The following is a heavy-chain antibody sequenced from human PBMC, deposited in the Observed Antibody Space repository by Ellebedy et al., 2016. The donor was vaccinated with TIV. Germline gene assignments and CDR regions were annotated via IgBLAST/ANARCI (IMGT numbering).Heavy chain of an antibody. D-gene: IGHD3-22*01. J-gene: IGHJ6*02. V-gene: IGHV1-18*01. CDR3: ARESYYDSSGYYHYYYYGMDV. CDR2: ISAYNGNT. CDR1: GYTFTSYG. Sequence: ASVKVSCKASGYTFTSYGISWVRQAPGQGLEWMGWISAYNGNTNYAQKLQGRVTMTTDTSTSTAYMELRSLRSDDTAVYYCARESYYDSSGYYHYYYYGMDVWGQGTTVTVSS.